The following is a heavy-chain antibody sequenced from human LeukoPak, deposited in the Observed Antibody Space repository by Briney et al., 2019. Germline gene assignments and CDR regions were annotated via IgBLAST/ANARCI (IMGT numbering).Heavy chain of an antibody. V-gene: IGHV4-61*02. CDR1: GGSISSGSYY. CDR3: ARDGPLYCSSTSCYSS. Sequence: SETLSLTCTVSGGSISSGSYYWSWIRQPAGKGLEWIGRIYTSGSTNYNPSLKSRVTISVDTSKNQFSLKLSSVTAADTAVYYCARDGPLYCSSTSCYSSWGQGTLVTVSS. D-gene: IGHD2-2*01. J-gene: IGHJ4*02. CDR2: IYTSGST.